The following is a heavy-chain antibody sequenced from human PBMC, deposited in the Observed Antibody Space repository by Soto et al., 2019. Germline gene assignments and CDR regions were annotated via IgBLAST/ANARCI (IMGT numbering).Heavy chain of an antibody. CDR3: AKDPILDFWSGSQGGWFDP. CDR1: GFTFSSYG. D-gene: IGHD3-3*01. J-gene: IGHJ5*02. CDR2: ISYDGSNK. Sequence: GGSLRLSCAASGFTFSSYGMHWVRQAPGKGLEWVAVISYDGSNKYYADSVKGRFTISRDNSKNTLYLQMNSLRAEDTAVYYCAKDPILDFWSGSQGGWFDPWGQGTLVTVSS. V-gene: IGHV3-30*18.